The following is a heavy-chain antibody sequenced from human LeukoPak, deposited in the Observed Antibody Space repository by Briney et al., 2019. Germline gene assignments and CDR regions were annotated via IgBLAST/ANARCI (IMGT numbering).Heavy chain of an antibody. CDR1: GFTFSSYG. Sequence: GGSLRLSCAASGFTFSSYGMHWVRQAPGKGLEWVAVIWYDGSNKYYADSVKGRFTISRDNSKNTLYLQMNSLRAEDTAVYYCARVYSSSSLGLRYWGQGTLVTVSS. CDR3: ARVYSSSSLGLRY. CDR2: IWYDGSNK. J-gene: IGHJ4*02. D-gene: IGHD6-6*01. V-gene: IGHV3-33*01.